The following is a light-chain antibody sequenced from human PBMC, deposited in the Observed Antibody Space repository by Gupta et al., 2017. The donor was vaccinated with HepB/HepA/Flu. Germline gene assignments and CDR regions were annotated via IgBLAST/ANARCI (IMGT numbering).Light chain of an antibody. CDR1: SSNGGGDT. Sequence: QSELTQPPSASGTPGQRVALSCSGSSSNGGGDTINWYQQLPGTAPKLLIYRNNQRPSGVPDLFSGSKSGTSASLAIRGHQPEDKATYYCAVWDDRLSGPSAVFGGGTQLTVL. CDR3: AVWDDRLSGPSAV. J-gene: IGLJ7*01. V-gene: IGLV1-44*01. CDR2: RNN.